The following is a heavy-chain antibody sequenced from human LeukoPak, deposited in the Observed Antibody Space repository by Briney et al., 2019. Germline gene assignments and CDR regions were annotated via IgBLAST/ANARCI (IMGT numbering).Heavy chain of an antibody. D-gene: IGHD3-22*01. J-gene: IGHJ3*02. CDR2: INPNSGGT. V-gene: IGHV1-2*06. CDR3: ARDLDPYYDSSGYAFDI. CDR1: GYTFTGYY. Sequence: ASVKVSCKASGYTFTGYYMHWVRQAPGQGLEWMGRINPNSGGTNYAQKFQGRVTMTRDTSISTAYMELSRLRSVDTAVYYCARDLDPYYDSSGYAFDIWGQGTMVTVSS.